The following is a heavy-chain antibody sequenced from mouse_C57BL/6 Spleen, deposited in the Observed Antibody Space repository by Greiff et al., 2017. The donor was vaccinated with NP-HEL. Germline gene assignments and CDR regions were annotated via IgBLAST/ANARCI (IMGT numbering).Heavy chain of an antibody. J-gene: IGHJ4*01. D-gene: IGHD2-4*01. CDR1: GYTFTSYW. CDR3: ARFYYDYLRDAMDY. V-gene: IGHV1-50*01. Sequence: QLQQSGAELVKPGASVKLSCKASGYTFTSYWMQWVKQRPGQGLEWIGEIDPSDSYTNYNQKFKGKATLTVDTSSSTAYMQLSSLTSEDSAVYYCARFYYDYLRDAMDYWGQGTSVTVSS. CDR2: IDPSDSYT.